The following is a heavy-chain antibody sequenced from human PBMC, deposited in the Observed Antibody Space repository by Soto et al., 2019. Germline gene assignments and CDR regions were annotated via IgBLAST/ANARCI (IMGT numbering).Heavy chain of an antibody. CDR2: ISSTTNYI. Sequence: GSLRLSCAASGFTFTRYSMNWVRQAPGKGLEWVSSISSTTNYIYYGDSMKGRFTISRDNAKNSLYLEKNSLRAEDTAVYYCARESEDLTSNFDYWGQGTQVTVSS. J-gene: IGHJ4*02. CDR1: GFTFTRYS. CDR3: ARESEDLTSNFDY. V-gene: IGHV3-21*06.